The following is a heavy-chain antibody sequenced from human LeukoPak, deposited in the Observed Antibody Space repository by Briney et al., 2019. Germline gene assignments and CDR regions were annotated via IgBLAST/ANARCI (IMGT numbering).Heavy chain of an antibody. CDR3: ARDRARGEVGAELFDI. CDR1: GFTFSSYS. V-gene: IGHV3-48*01. J-gene: IGHJ3*02. CDR2: ISSSSSTI. Sequence: GSLRLSCAASGFTFSSYSMNWVRQAPGKGLEWVSYISSSSSTIYYADSVKGRFTISRDNAKNSLYLQVNSLRAEDTAVYYCARDRARGEVGAELFDIWGQGTMVTVSS. D-gene: IGHD1-26*01.